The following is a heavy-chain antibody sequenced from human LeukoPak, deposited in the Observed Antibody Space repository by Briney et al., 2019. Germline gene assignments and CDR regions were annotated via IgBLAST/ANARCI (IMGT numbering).Heavy chain of an antibody. Sequence: SETLSLTCAVYGGSFSGYYWSWIRQPPGKGLEWNGEINHSGSTNYNPSLKSRVTISVDTSKNQFSLKLCSVTAADTAVYYCARGFGRRITIFGVAHFDYWGQGTLVTVSS. J-gene: IGHJ4*02. V-gene: IGHV4-34*01. CDR1: GGSFSGYY. CDR3: ARGFGRRITIFGVAHFDY. D-gene: IGHD3-3*01. CDR2: INHSGST.